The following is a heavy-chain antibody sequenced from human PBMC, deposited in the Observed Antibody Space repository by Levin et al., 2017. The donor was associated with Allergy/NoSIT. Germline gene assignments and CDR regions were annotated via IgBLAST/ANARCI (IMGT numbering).Heavy chain of an antibody. CDR1: GGSVSVSSGTYY. D-gene: IGHD3-10*01. V-gene: IGHV4-61*01. CDR3: ARGEYYYGSGNWFDP. CDR2: IYSSGRT. J-gene: IGHJ5*02. Sequence: SETLSLTCTVSGGSVSVSSGTYYWNWIRQPPGKGLEWIGYIYSSGRTKYNPSLKSRVTISVDTSKNQFSLKLSSVTAADTAVYFCARGEYYYGSGNWFDPWGPGTLVTVSS.